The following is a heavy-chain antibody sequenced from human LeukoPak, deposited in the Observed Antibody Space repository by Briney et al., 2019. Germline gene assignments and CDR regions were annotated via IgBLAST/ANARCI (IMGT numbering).Heavy chain of an antibody. D-gene: IGHD3-22*01. CDR1: GFTFSSYS. CDR3: ASRPYYFDGSGYYYDY. V-gene: IGHV3-21*01. CDR2: ISSTSSYI. J-gene: IGHJ4*02. Sequence: GGSPRLSCAASGFTFSSYSMNWVRQAPGQGLEWVSSISSTSSYIYYADSLKGRFTISRDNAKNSLYLQMNSLRAEDTAVYYCASRPYYFDGSGYYYDYWGQGTLVTVSS.